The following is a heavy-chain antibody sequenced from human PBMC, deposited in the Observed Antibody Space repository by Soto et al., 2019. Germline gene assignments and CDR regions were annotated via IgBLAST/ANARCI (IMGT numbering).Heavy chain of an antibody. CDR1: GGSISSYYW. CDR3: ARYVATSPAGWFEP. D-gene: IGHD3-10*02. V-gene: IGHV2-5*02. CDR2: IYWDDDN. Sequence: TLSLTCTVSGGSISSYYWIWFRQSPGKALEWLVLIYWDDDNRYNPTLRTRLSTTKDTSKNQVVLTLTNMDPVDTATYYCARYVATSPAGWFEPWGQGIPVTVSS. J-gene: IGHJ5*02.